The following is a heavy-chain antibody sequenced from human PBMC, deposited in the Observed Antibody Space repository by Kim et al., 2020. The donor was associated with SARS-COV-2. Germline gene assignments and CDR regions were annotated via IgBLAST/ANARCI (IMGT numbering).Heavy chain of an antibody. V-gene: IGHV3-21*01. J-gene: IGHJ3*02. CDR2: ISSSSSYI. CDR1: GFTFSSYS. Sequence: GGSLRLSCAASGFTFSSYSMNWVRQAPGKGLEWVSSISSSSSYIYYADSVKGRFTISRDNAKNSLYLQMNSLRAEDTAVYYCGKPHPGADAFDIWGQGTMVTVSS. CDR3: GKPHPGADAFDI.